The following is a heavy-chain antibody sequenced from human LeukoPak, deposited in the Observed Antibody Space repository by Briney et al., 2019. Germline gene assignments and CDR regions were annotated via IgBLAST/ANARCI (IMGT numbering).Heavy chain of an antibody. CDR3: ARGLTVLLWFGEFHDAFDI. CDR1: GDSISSGGYY. Sequence: SETLSLTCSVSGDSISSGGYYWSWIRQSPGEGLEWIGYIYHSGTTFYNPSLKSRVTISVDKSKNQFSLKPSSVTAADTAVYYCARGLTVLLWFGEFHDAFDIWGXXTXVTXSS. D-gene: IGHD3-10*01. CDR2: IYHSGTT. V-gene: IGHV4-30-2*06. J-gene: IGHJ3*02.